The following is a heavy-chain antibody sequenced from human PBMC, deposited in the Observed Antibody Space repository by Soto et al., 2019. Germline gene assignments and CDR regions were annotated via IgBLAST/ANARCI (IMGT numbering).Heavy chain of an antibody. CDR3: ARDLSGWGLTNGHFGVDV. CDR1: GYTFANYA. V-gene: IGHV1-3*01. J-gene: IGHJ6*02. CDR2: INAGNGNT. D-gene: IGHD3-16*01. Sequence: QVRLVQSGNEVKKPGASVMVSCKASGYTFANYAIHWVRHAPGQDFEWMGWINAGNGNTRNSQKFQGRVTFTRDTSATTAHMEVGSLRFEDTTVYSCARDLSGWGLTNGHFGVDVWGQGTTVIVSS.